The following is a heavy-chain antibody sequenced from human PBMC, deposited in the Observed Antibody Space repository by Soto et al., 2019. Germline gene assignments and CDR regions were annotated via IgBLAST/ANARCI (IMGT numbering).Heavy chain of an antibody. J-gene: IGHJ3*01. CDR1: GFTFSTYT. D-gene: IGHD6-13*01. Sequence: QVQLVESGGGVVQPGGSLRLSCAASGFTFSTYTMHWVRQAPGKGLEWLAVIAYDGGYIYYADSVKGRFTFSRDNSKNTLYLQMNRLRAEDTSVYYCAREGPASGIGAFDFWGQGTMVTVSS. CDR3: AREGPASGIGAFDF. V-gene: IGHV3-30-3*01. CDR2: IAYDGGYI.